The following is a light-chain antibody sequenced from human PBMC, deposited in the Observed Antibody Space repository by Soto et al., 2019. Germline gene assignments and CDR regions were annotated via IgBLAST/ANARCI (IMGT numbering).Light chain of an antibody. CDR2: EVT. CDR1: NNDIGSDFNS. Sequence: SVLTQPASVSGSPGQSITISCTGTNNDIGSDFNSVSWYQQHPGKAPKLMIYEVTNRPSGDSSRFSGSKCGNTAALTISALQAEDEADYYCSSYPVDVAPDVFGTGTSAPVL. CDR3: SSYPVDVAPDV. V-gene: IGLV2-14*01. J-gene: IGLJ1*01.